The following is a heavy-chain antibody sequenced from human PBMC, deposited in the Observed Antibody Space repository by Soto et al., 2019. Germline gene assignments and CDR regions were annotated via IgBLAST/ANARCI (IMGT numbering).Heavy chain of an antibody. D-gene: IGHD4-4*01. J-gene: IGHJ5*02. Sequence: SDTLSLTCTVSGGSISSYYWSWIRQPPGKGLEWIGYIYYSGSTNYNPSLKSRVTISVDTSKNQFSLKLSSVTAADTAVYYCARVPNYETNWFDPWGQGTLVTVSS. V-gene: IGHV4-59*01. CDR3: ARVPNYETNWFDP. CDR2: IYYSGST. CDR1: GGSISSYY.